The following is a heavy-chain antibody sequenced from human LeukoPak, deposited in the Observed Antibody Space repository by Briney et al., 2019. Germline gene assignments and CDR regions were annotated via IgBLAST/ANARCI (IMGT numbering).Heavy chain of an antibody. J-gene: IGHJ3*02. CDR3: ARRPPYYYASSGYPGQHAFDI. CDR1: GGSISSYY. CDR2: IYYSGST. Sequence: SETLSLTCTVSGGSISSYYWSWIRQPPGKGLEWIGYIYYSGSTNYNPSLKSRVTISVDTSKNQFSLKLSSVTAADTAVYYCARRPPYYYASSGYPGQHAFDIWGQGTMVTVSS. V-gene: IGHV4-59*08. D-gene: IGHD3-22*01.